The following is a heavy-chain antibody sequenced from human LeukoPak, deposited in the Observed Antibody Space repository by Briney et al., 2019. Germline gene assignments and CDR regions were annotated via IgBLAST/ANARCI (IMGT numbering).Heavy chain of an antibody. CDR3: TMENYDFWSGYLLDAFDI. Sequence: PGGSLRLSCTASGFTFGDYAMSWVRQAPGKGLEWVGFIRSKAYGWTTEYAASVKGRFTISRDDSKSIAYLQMNSLKTEDTAVYYCTMENYDFWSGYLLDAFDIWGQGTMVTVSS. J-gene: IGHJ3*02. CDR2: IRSKAYGWTT. CDR1: GFTFGDYA. D-gene: IGHD3-3*01. V-gene: IGHV3-49*04.